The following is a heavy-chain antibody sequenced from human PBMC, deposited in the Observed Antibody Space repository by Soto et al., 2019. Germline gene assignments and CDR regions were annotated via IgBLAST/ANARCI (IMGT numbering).Heavy chain of an antibody. CDR2: IYYSGST. J-gene: IGHJ6*02. Sequence: SETLSLTCTVSGGSISSGGYYWSWIRQHPGKGLEWIGYIYYSGSTYYNPSLKSRVTISVDTSKNQFSLKLSSVTAADTAVYYCASSRLSGMDVWGQGTTVTVSS. CDR1: GGSISSGGYY. V-gene: IGHV4-31*03. CDR3: ASSRLSGMDV. D-gene: IGHD2-21*02.